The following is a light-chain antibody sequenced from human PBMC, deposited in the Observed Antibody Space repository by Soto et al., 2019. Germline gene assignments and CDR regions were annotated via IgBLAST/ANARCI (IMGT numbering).Light chain of an antibody. CDR3: NSYTRSSTLV. V-gene: IGLV2-14*01. Sequence: QPVLTQPASVSGSPGQSITISCTGTSSDVGAYNYVSWYQQHPGKAPKLMIYEVRNRPSGVSNRFSGSKSGNTASLTISGLQAEDEADYYCNSYTRSSTLVFGGGTKLTVL. CDR2: EVR. CDR1: SSDVGAYNY. J-gene: IGLJ3*02.